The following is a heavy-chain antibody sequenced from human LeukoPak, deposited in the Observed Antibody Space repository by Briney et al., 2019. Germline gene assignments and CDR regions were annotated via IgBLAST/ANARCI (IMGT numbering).Heavy chain of an antibody. CDR3: TRLPSSGQTYFDY. CDR2: INHSGST. D-gene: IGHD6-19*01. CDR1: GGSFSGYY. Sequence: SETLSLTCAVYGGSFSGYYWSWIRQPPGKGLEWIGEINHSGSTNYNPSLKSRVTISVDTSKNQCSLKLSSVTAADTAVYYCTRLPSSGQTYFDYWGQGTLVTVSS. V-gene: IGHV4-34*01. J-gene: IGHJ4*02.